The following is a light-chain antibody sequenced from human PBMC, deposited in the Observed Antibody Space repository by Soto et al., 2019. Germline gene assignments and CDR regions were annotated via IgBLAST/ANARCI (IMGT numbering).Light chain of an antibody. J-gene: IGLJ2*01. CDR1: SSDVGGYNY. V-gene: IGLV2-14*01. CDR3: SSYTSSSTLVV. CDR2: DVS. Sequence: QSALTQPASVSGSPGQSITISCTGTSSDVGGYNYVSWYQQHPGKAPKLMIYDVSNRPSGVSNRFSGSKSGNTASLTISGLQSEDEDYYYCSSYTSSSTLVVFGGGTQLTVL.